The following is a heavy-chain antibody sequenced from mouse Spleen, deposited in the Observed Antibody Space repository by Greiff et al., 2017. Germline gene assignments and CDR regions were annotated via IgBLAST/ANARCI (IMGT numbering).Heavy chain of an antibody. CDR1: GFTFSSYA. V-gene: IGHV5-9*04. J-gene: IGHJ2*01. D-gene: IGHD2-10*02. CDR2: ISSGGGNT. CDR3: ARRGYGNYVDY. Sequence: EVKLMESGGGLVKLGGSLKLSCAASGFTFSSYAMSWVRQTPEKRLEWVATISSGGGNTYYPDSVKGRFTISRDNAKNTLYLQMSSLKSEDTAMYYCARRGYGNYVDYWGQGTTLTVSS.